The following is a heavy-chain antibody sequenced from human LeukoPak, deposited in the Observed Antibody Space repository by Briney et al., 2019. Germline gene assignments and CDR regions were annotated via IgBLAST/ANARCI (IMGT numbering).Heavy chain of an antibody. D-gene: IGHD4-23*01. CDR2: FYTSGTT. V-gene: IGHV4-4*07. Sequence: SKTLSLTCSVSGGSISSYSWNWIRQPAGKGLEWIGRFYTSGTTNYNPSLKSRVTMSIDTSKNQVSLKMRSVTAADTAVYYCARTVVTLDWYFDLWGRGTLDSVSS. CDR1: GGSISSYS. CDR3: ARTVVTLDWYFDL. J-gene: IGHJ2*01.